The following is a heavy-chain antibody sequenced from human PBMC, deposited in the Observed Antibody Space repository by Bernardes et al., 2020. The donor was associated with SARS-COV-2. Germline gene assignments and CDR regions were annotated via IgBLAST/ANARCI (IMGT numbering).Heavy chain of an antibody. CDR3: ATTSPIMVRGVITPSWFDP. D-gene: IGHD3-10*01. J-gene: IGHJ5*02. CDR1: GYTLTELS. CDR2: FDPEDGET. Sequence: ASVKVPCKVSGYTLTELSMHWVRQAPGKGLEWMGGFDPEDGETIYAQKFQGRVTMTEDTSTDTAYMELSSLRSEDTAVYYCATTSPIMVRGVITPSWFDPWGQGTLVTVSS. V-gene: IGHV1-24*01.